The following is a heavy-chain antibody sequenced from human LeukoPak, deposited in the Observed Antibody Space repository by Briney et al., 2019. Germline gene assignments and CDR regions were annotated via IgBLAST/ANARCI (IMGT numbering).Heavy chain of an antibody. J-gene: IGHJ4*02. CDR1: GGSISSGDYY. CDR2: IYYSGST. V-gene: IGHV4-30-4*08. Sequence: SETLSLTCTVSGGSISSGDYYWSWIRQPPGKGLEWIGYIYYSGSTYYNPSLKSRVTISVDTSKNQFSLKLSSVTAADTAVYYCAREGGATVTTLSYWGQGTLVTVSS. CDR3: AREGGATVTTLSY. D-gene: IGHD4-17*01.